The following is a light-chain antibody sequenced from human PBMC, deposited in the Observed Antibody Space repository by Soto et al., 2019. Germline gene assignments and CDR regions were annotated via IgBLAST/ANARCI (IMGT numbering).Light chain of an antibody. J-gene: IGKJ2*01. CDR3: QQYNSYCNT. Sequence: DIQMTQSPSTLSASVGDRVTITCRASQSISSWLAWYQQKPGKAPKLLIYKASSLESGGPSRFSGSGSGTEFTLTISSMQPDDFATYYCQQYNSYCNTFGQGTKLEIK. CDR1: QSISSW. CDR2: KAS. V-gene: IGKV1-5*03.